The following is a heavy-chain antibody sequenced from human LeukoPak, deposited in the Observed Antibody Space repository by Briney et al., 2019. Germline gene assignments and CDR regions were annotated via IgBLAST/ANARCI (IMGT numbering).Heavy chain of an antibody. Sequence: PGRSRRLSCAASGFTFSSYGMHWVRQAPGKGLEWVAVISYDGSNKYYAYSVKGRFTISRDNSKNTLYLQMNSLRAEDTAVYYCAKLSVVRGVIGDYWGRGNLVTVSS. D-gene: IGHD3-10*01. V-gene: IGHV3-30*18. CDR2: ISYDGSNK. CDR3: AKLSVVRGVIGDY. CDR1: GFTFSSYG. J-gene: IGHJ4*01.